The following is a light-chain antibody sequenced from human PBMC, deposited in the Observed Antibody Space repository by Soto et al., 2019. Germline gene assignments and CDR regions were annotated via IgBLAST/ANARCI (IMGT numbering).Light chain of an antibody. CDR3: QQYNDWPLT. Sequence: EILMTQSPATLSVSPGEGLTLSCRASQSISRTLAWYQQRPGQAPRLLIYGASSRATGGPARFSGSGSGTEFTLTISSLQSEDFAVYYCQQYNDWPLTFGGGTKVDIK. CDR1: QSISRT. CDR2: GAS. V-gene: IGKV3-15*01. J-gene: IGKJ4*01.